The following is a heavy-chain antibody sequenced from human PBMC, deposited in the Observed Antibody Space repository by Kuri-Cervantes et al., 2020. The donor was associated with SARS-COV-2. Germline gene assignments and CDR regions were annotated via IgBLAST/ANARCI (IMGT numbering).Heavy chain of an antibody. V-gene: IGHV4-31*02. CDR3: ARGAID. Sequence: SQTLSLTCAVSGVSVTTFGSYWTWIRQPPGKGLEWVGYIYYNGSTYYNPSLRSRVIVSVDRSKNQFSLNLNSVTAADTALYYCARGAIDWGQGTRVTVSS. CDR2: IYYNGST. D-gene: IGHD2/OR15-2a*01. CDR1: GVSVTTFGSY. J-gene: IGHJ4*02.